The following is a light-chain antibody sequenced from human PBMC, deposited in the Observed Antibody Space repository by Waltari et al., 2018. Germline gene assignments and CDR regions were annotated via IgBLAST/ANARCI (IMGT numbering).Light chain of an antibody. J-gene: IGKJ2*01. CDR3: QQRSDWPRT. CDR2: DAS. Sequence: EIVLTQSPATLSLSPGETATLSCRASQNIYSYLAWYQQKPGQTPRLLIYDASHRATGIPVRFSGSGSGSGFSLTISSLEPEDFGVYYCQQRSDWPRTFGQGTRLEIK. V-gene: IGKV3-11*01. CDR1: QNIYSY.